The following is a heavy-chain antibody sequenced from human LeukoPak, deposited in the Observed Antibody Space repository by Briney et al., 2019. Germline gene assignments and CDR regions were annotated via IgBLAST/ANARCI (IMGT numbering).Heavy chain of an antibody. J-gene: IGHJ4*02. CDR3: ARDHLARTYDILTGYYNDY. CDR2: ISYDGSNK. V-gene: IGHV3-30-3*01. CDR1: GFTFSSYA. D-gene: IGHD3-9*01. Sequence: PGRSLRLSCAASGFTFSSYAMHWVRQAPGKGLEWVAVISYDGSNKYYADSVKGRFTISRDNSKNTLYLQMNSLRAEDTAVYYCARDHLARTYDILTGYYNDYWGQGTLVTVSS.